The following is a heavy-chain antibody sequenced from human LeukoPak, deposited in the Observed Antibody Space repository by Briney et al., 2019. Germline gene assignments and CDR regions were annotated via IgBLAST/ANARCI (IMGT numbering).Heavy chain of an antibody. V-gene: IGHV3-11*01. J-gene: IGHJ6*02. Sequence: RXXPGXXLXGXSYIISSVSTIYYAASVKGRFTISRDNAKNSLYLQMNSLRAEDTAVYYCARRNGGYYYYYGMDVWGQGTTVTVSS. CDR3: ARRNGGYYYYYGMDV. CDR2: IISSVSTI. D-gene: IGHD3-16*01.